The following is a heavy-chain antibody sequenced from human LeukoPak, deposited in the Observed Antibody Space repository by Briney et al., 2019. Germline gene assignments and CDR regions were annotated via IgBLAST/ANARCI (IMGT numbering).Heavy chain of an antibody. CDR2: IAPSDSYT. CDR1: GYSFPSYW. Sequence: GESLKISCKVSGYSFPSYWITWVRQVPGKGLEWMGRIAPSDSYTNYNPSFEGHVTMSVEKSITTVYLQWSSLKASVTAMYYCVRQPPGVYDTTQNWFDPWGQGTLVTVSS. CDR3: VRQPPGVYDTTQNWFDP. V-gene: IGHV5-10-1*01. J-gene: IGHJ5*02. D-gene: IGHD3-22*01.